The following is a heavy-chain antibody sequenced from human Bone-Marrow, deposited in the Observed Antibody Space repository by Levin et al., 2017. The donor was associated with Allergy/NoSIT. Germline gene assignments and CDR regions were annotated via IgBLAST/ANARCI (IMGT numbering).Heavy chain of an antibody. Sequence: ASVKVSCKASGYTFTSYGISWVRQAPGQGLEWMGWISAYNGNTNYAQKLQGRVTMTTDTSTSTAYMELRSLRSDDTAVYYCARDLCSGGSCPPSRFQHWGQGTLVTVSS. V-gene: IGHV1-18*01. CDR2: ISAYNGNT. J-gene: IGHJ1*01. CDR1: GYTFTSYG. CDR3: ARDLCSGGSCPPSRFQH. D-gene: IGHD2-15*01.